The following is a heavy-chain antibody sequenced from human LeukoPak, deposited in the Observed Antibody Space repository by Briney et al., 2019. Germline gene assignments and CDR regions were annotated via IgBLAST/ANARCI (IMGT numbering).Heavy chain of an antibody. D-gene: IGHD3-22*01. CDR2: ISSSSSTI. CDR3: AKTGYYDSSGPPNFDY. V-gene: IGHV3-48*01. Sequence: GGSLRLSCAASGFTFSSYSMNWVRQAPGKGLEWVSYISSSSSTIYYADSVKGRFTISRDNAKNSLYLQMNSLRAEDTAVYYCAKTGYYDSSGPPNFDYWGQGTLVTVSS. J-gene: IGHJ4*02. CDR1: GFTFSSYS.